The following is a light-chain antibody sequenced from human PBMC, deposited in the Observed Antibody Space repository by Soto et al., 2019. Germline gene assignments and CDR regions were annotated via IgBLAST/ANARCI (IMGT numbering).Light chain of an antibody. CDR2: AAS. J-gene: IGKJ4*01. Sequence: EIVLTQSPGTLSLSPGERATLSCRASQSVSSSYLAWYQQKPGQAPRLLIYAASSRATGIPDRFSGSGSGTDFTVTISRLEPEDFAVYYCQQYGSSPLTFGGGTKGEIK. CDR1: QSVSSSY. V-gene: IGKV3-20*01. CDR3: QQYGSSPLT.